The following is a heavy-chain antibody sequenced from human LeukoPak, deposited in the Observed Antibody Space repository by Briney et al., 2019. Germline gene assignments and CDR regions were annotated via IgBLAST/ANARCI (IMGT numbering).Heavy chain of an antibody. CDR3: TRDRYSSGWYAFDI. D-gene: IGHD6-19*01. V-gene: IGHV3-20*04. CDR1: GFTFSSYG. Sequence: GGSLRLSCAASGFTFSSYGMSWVRQAPGKGLEWVSGINWNGGSTGYADSVKGRFTISRDNAKNSLYLQMNSLRAEDTALYYCTRDRYSSGWYAFDIWGQGTMVTVSS. J-gene: IGHJ3*02. CDR2: INWNGGST.